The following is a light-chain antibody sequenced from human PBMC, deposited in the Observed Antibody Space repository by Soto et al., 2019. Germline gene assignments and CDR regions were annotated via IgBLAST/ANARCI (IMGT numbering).Light chain of an antibody. CDR1: QGIGDT. V-gene: IGKV3-15*01. J-gene: IGKJ1*01. CDR3: LQDYGDSWT. Sequence: EVVMRQSPATLSVSPGEGATLSCRASQGIGDTLAWYQHKPGQTPRLLIYAASNLYTGVPSRFSGSRSGTEFTLTISSLQPEDFASYYCLQDYGDSWTFGQGTKVDI. CDR2: AAS.